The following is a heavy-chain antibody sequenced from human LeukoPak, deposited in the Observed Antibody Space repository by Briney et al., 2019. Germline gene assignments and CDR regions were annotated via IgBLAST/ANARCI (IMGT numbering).Heavy chain of an antibody. V-gene: IGHV4-61*02. J-gene: IGHJ4*02. Sequence: PSETLSLTCTVYGDFISSGNYYWTWIRQPAGEGLEWIGRFSTSGSTNDNPSLMSRVTISLDTSKNQFSLDLSSVTAAHTAVYYCAKVAKYYYGSETYFFFEDWGQGTLVTVSS. CDR1: GDFISSGNYY. D-gene: IGHD3-10*01. CDR2: FSTSGST. CDR3: AKVAKYYYGSETYFFFED.